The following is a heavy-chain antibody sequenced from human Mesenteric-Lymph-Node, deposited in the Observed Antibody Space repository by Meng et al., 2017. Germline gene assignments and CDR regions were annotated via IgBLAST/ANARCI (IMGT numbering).Heavy chain of an antibody. V-gene: IGHV3-7*04. J-gene: IGHJ4*02. CDR3: ARGITYYYDSSGPL. CDR1: GFTLSSNW. D-gene: IGHD3-22*01. Sequence: GGSLRLSCAASGFTLSSNWMNWLRQAPGKGLEWVANIKQDGSHKNYVDSVKGRFTISRDNAKNSLYLQMNSLRAEDTAVYYCARGITYYYDSSGPLWGQGTLVTVSS. CDR2: IKQDGSHK.